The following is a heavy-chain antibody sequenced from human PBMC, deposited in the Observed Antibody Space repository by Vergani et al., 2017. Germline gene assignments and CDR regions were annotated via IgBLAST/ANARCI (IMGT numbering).Heavy chain of an antibody. CDR3: ARDGDEYDKDALDV. V-gene: IGHV4-38-2*02. D-gene: IGHD2-21*01. J-gene: IGHJ3*01. CDR2: VFHSGSA. Sequence: QVQLQESGPGLVKPSETLSLTCSVSGYSISRGYYWGWIRQPPGKGLEWIATVFHSGSAYYNPSLRRRVTISVETSKNQFSLRLTTLTAADTAVYYCARDGDEYDKDALDVWGQGTKVTVTS. CDR1: GYSISRGYY.